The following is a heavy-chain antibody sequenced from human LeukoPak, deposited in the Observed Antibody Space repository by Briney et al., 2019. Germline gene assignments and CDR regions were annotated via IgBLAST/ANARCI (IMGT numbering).Heavy chain of an antibody. V-gene: IGHV3-30*18. CDR1: GFTFSGYP. J-gene: IGHJ4*02. CDR3: AKTRRYSGYDYFDY. CDR2: ISYDGSNK. D-gene: IGHD5-12*01. Sequence: GKSLRLSRAASGFTFSGYPIHWVRQAPGKGLEWVAVISYDGSNKYYADSVKGRFTISRDNSKNTLYLQMNSLRAEDTAVYYCAKTRRYSGYDYFDYWGQGTLVTVSS.